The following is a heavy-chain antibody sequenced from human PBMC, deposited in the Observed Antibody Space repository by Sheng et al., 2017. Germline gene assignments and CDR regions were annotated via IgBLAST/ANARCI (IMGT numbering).Heavy chain of an antibody. CDR2: IIPIFGTA. CDR3: ARFYYYGSGSYKGYFDY. Sequence: QVQLVQSGAEVKKPGSSVKVSCKASGGTFSSYAISWVRQAPGQGLEWMGGIIPIFGTANYAQKFQGRVTITTDESTSTAYMELSSLRSEDTAVYYCARFYYYGSGSYKGYFDYWGQGTLVTVSS. D-gene: IGHD3-10*01. J-gene: IGHJ4*02. CDR1: GGTFSSYA. V-gene: IGHV1-69*05.